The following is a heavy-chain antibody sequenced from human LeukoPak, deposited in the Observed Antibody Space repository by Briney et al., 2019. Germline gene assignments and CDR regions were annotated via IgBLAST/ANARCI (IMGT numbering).Heavy chain of an antibody. J-gene: IGHJ4*02. V-gene: IGHV3-53*01. D-gene: IGHD1-20*01. CDR1: GFTFSTYA. CDR3: ARGGITGTTGNDY. CDR2: IYSGGST. Sequence: GGSLRLSCAASGFTFSTYAMRWVRQAPGKGLEWVSVIYSGGSTYYADSVKGRFTISRDNSKNTLYLQMNSLRAEDTAVYYCARGGITGTTGNDYWGQGTLVTVSS.